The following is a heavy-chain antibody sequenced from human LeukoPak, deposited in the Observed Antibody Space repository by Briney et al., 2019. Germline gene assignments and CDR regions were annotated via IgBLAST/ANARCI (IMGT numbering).Heavy chain of an antibody. CDR2: IYTSGST. V-gene: IGHV4-61*02. Sequence: SETLSLTCTVSGGSISSGSYYWSWIRQPAGKGLEWIGRIYTSGSTNYNPSLKSRVTISVDKSKNQFSLKLSSVTAADTAVYYCARKSPWGDKQTRIYGMDVWGQGTTVTVSS. J-gene: IGHJ6*02. D-gene: IGHD3-16*01. CDR1: GGSISSGSYY. CDR3: ARKSPWGDKQTRIYGMDV.